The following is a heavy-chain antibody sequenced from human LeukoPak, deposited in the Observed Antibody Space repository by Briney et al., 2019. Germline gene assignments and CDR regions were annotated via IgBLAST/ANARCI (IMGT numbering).Heavy chain of an antibody. D-gene: IGHD6-19*01. V-gene: IGHV3-21*01. CDR3: ARDNSPKYSSGWYDYGY. J-gene: IGHJ4*02. CDR1: GFTFSSYW. Sequence: GGSLRLSCAASGFTFSSYWMSWVRQAPGKGLEWVSSVSSSSSYIYYADSVKGRFTISRDNAKNSLYLQMNSLRAEDTAVYYCARDNSPKYSSGWYDYGYWGQGTLVTVSS. CDR2: VSSSSSYI.